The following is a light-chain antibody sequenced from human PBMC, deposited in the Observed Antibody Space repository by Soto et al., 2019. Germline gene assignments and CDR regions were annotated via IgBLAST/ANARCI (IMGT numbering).Light chain of an antibody. Sequence: EIVMTQSPATLSVSPGERATLSCRASQSVSSNLAWYQQKPGQAPRLLIYGASTRATGIPARFSGSGSGTEFTLTISSLQSEDFAVYYCQQYNNWPPTFGQATTLEIK. CDR1: QSVSSN. J-gene: IGKJ2*01. CDR3: QQYNNWPPT. CDR2: GAS. V-gene: IGKV3-15*01.